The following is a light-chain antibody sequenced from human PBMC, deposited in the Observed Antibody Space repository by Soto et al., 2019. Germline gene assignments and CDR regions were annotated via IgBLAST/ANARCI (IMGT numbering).Light chain of an antibody. V-gene: IGKV1-12*01. CDR3: LQSHSFPHT. CDR1: QGISTW. J-gene: IGKJ2*01. CDR2: AAS. Sequence: DLQMTQSPSSVSASVGDRVTITCRASQGISTWLAWYQQKPGQAPKLLIYAASSLQSGVSSRFSGSGSGTDFTLTISSLQPEDFATYYCLQSHSFPHTFGPGTKLHIK.